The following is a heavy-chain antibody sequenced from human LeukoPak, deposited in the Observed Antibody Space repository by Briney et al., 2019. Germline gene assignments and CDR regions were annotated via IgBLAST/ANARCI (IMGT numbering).Heavy chain of an antibody. D-gene: IGHD7-27*01. J-gene: IGHJ4*02. Sequence: GASVKVSCKASGYTFTGYYMRWVRQAPGQGLEWMGWINPNSGGTNYAQKFQGRVTMTRDTSISTAYMELSSLTSDDTAVYYCAGANWAAGVAFDYWGQGTLVTVSS. CDR2: INPNSGGT. CDR1: GYTFTGYY. V-gene: IGHV1-2*02. CDR3: AGANWAAGVAFDY.